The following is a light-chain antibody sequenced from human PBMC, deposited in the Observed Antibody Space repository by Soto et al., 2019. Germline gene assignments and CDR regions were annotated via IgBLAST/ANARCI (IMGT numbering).Light chain of an antibody. V-gene: IGKV3-11*01. CDR1: QSVSSY. CDR3: QQRSNWPLT. J-gene: IGKJ4*01. Sequence: EIVLTQSPATLSLSPGERATLSCRASQSVSSYLTWYQQKPGQAPRLLIYDASNRATGIPARFSGSGSGTDFTLIISSLEPEDFAVYYCQQRSNWPLTFGGGTKVEIK. CDR2: DAS.